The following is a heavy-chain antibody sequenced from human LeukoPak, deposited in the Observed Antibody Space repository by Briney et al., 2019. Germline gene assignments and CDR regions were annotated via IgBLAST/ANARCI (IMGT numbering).Heavy chain of an antibody. CDR1: GDSVSSNSAA. Sequence: SQTLSLTCAISGDSVSSNSAAWNWLRQSPSRGLEWLGRTYYRSKWYNDYAVSVKSLITINPDTSKNQFSLQLNSVTPEDTAVYYCARAGRWVGATSYWYFDLWGRGTLVTVSS. D-gene: IGHD1-26*01. CDR3: ARAGRWVGATSYWYFDL. V-gene: IGHV6-1*01. J-gene: IGHJ2*01. CDR2: TYYRSKWYN.